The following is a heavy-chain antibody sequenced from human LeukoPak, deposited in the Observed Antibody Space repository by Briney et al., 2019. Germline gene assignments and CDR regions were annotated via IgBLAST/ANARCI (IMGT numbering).Heavy chain of an antibody. V-gene: IGHV3-30*18. Sequence: PGGFLRLSCAASGFTFSSYGMHWVRQAPGKGLEWVAVISYDGSNKYYADSVKGRCTISRDNSKNTLYMQMNSLRAEDTAVYYCAKSRYCSSTSCSEPRLYYYNGMDVWGQGTTVTVSS. CDR1: GFTFSSYG. D-gene: IGHD2-2*01. CDR2: ISYDGSNK. J-gene: IGHJ6*02. CDR3: AKSRYCSSTSCSEPRLYYYNGMDV.